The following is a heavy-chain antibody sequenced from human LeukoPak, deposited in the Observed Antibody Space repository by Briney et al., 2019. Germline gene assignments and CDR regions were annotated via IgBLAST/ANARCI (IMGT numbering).Heavy chain of an antibody. D-gene: IGHD3-22*01. J-gene: IGHJ4*02. V-gene: IGHV3-11*01. CDR2: ISSSGSTM. CDR3: ARTRKDYYDNSGLFDS. Sequence: GGSLRLSCAASGFTFSGYYMSWTRQAPGKGLEWVSYISSSGSTMYYGDSVKGRFTISRDNAKNSLFLQMNSLRAEDTAVYFCARTRKDYYDNSGLFDSWGQGTLVTVSS. CDR1: GFTFSGYY.